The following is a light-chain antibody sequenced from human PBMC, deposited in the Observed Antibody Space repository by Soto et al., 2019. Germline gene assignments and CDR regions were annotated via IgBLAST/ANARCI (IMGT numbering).Light chain of an antibody. CDR1: QSVGSTY. CDR3: QQYGDSPWT. CDR2: GAS. J-gene: IGKJ1*01. V-gene: IGKV3-20*01. Sequence: EIVLTQSPGTLSLSPGERATLSCRARQSVGSTYLAWYQQKPGQAPRLLIYGASSRATCIPDRFSGSGSGPEVALTISRREAEDFAVYYCQQYGDSPWTFGQWTKVEMK.